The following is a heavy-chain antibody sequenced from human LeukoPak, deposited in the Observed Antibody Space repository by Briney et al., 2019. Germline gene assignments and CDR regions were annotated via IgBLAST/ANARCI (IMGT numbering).Heavy chain of an antibody. CDR3: ARDESPAVRGVIHYYYGMDV. D-gene: IGHD3-10*01. J-gene: IGHJ6*02. CDR2: IPYDGSNK. V-gene: IGHV3-30*04. Sequence: GRSLRLSCAASGFTFSSYAMHWVRQAPGKGLEWVAVIPYDGSNKYYADSVKGRFTISRDNSKNTLYLQMNSLRAEDTAVYYCARDESPAVRGVIHYYYGMDVWGQGTTVTVSS. CDR1: GFTFSSYA.